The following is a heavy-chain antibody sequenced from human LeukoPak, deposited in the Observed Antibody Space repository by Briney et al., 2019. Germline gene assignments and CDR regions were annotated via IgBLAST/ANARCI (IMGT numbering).Heavy chain of an antibody. V-gene: IGHV4-61*02. D-gene: IGHD3-9*01. J-gene: IGHJ5*02. CDR1: GGSISSGSYY. Sequence: SETLSLTCTVSGGSISSGSYYWSWIRQPAGKGLEWIGRIYTSGSTNYNPSLKSRVTISVDTSKNQFSLKLSSVPAADTAVYYCASSYYDILTGNNNWFDPWGQGTLVTVSS. CDR2: IYTSGST. CDR3: ASSYYDILTGNNNWFDP.